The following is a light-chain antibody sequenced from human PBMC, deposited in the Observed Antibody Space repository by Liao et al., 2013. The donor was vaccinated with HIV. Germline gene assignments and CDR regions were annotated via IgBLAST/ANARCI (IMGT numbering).Light chain of an antibody. CDR3: QSADSSGTLWV. Sequence: YELTQPPSVSVSPGQTARITCSGDTLPKQYAYWYQQKPGQAPVLVIYKDNERPSGIPERFSGSSSGTTVTLTISGVQAEDEADYYCQSADSSGTLWVFGGGTELTVL. V-gene: IGLV3-25*03. J-gene: IGLJ3*02. CDR2: KDN. CDR1: TLPKQY.